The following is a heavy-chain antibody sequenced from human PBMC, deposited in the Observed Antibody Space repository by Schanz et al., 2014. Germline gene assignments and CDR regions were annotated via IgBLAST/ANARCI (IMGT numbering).Heavy chain of an antibody. D-gene: IGHD2-2*01. Sequence: QVQLQESGPGLVKPSETLSLTCTVSGGSFSGYYWSWIRQPPDTGLEWIGEINQSGDTNYNPSLKSRVTISVDTSNNQFPLKLRSVTAADTAVYYCARLYCSTPGCYVSPNGFAKDYWGQGTLVTVSS. V-gene: IGHV4-34*01. CDR1: GGSFSGYY. CDR2: INQSGDT. J-gene: IGHJ4*02. CDR3: ARLYCSTPGCYVSPNGFAKDY.